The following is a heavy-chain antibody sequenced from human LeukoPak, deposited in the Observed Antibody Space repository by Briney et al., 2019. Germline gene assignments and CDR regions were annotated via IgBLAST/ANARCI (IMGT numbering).Heavy chain of an antibody. Sequence: GGALRLSCAASGFTFSSNYMSWVRQAPRKGVEWGSVIYSAGNIYYADSVKGRFTISRDNSKNTVFLQMSSLRAEDTAVYYCAREGTGYGDHYFDLWGQGTLVTVSS. CDR3: AREGTGYGDHYFDL. J-gene: IGHJ4*02. CDR1: GFTFSSNY. V-gene: IGHV3-53*01. D-gene: IGHD4-17*01. CDR2: IYSAGNI.